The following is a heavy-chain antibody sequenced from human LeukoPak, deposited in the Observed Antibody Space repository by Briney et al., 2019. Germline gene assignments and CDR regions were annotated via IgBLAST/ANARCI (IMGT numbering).Heavy chain of an antibody. CDR3: ATSNWLRDSNFDS. Sequence: SETLSLTCTVSGYSISSGYYWGWIRQPPGKGLEWIGEINHSGSTNYNPSLKSRVTISVDTSKNQFSLKLTSVTAADTAVYYCATSNWLRDSNFDSWGQGTLVTVSS. CDR2: INHSGST. CDR1: GYSISSGYY. V-gene: IGHV4-38-2*02. D-gene: IGHD4-11*01. J-gene: IGHJ4*02.